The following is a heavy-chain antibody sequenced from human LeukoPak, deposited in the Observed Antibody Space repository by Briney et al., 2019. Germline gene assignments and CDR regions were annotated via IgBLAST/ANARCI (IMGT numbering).Heavy chain of an antibody. CDR2: ISAYNGNT. Sequence: ASVKVSCKASGYTFTSNGISWVRQAPGQGLEWMGWISAYNGNTNYAQKLQGRVTMTTDTSTSTAYMELRSLRSDDTAVYYCARGLGDYYDSSGYYGGYYAYWGQGTLVTVSS. D-gene: IGHD3-22*01. CDR1: GYTFTSNG. V-gene: IGHV1-18*01. J-gene: IGHJ4*02. CDR3: ARGLGDYYDSSGYYGGYYAY.